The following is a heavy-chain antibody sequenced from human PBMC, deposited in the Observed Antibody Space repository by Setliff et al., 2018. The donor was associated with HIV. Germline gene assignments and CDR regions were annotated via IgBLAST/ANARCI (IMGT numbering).Heavy chain of an antibody. D-gene: IGHD4-4*01. Sequence: VASVKVSCKASGYTFTSCFMHWVRQAPGQGLEYMGIINPSDGTTDYTQKFQDRVTMTSDTSTSTVYMELRSLRSEDTAIYYCVKEYYTEVTDTRVANYFDYWGQGTLVTVSS. V-gene: IGHV1-46*01. CDR1: GYTFTSCF. CDR2: INPSDGTT. CDR3: VKEYYTEVTDTRVANYFDY. J-gene: IGHJ4*02.